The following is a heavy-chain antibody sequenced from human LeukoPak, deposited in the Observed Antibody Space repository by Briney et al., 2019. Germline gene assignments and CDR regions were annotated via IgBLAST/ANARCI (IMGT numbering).Heavy chain of an antibody. V-gene: IGHV1-69*01. CDR1: GGTFSSYA. Sequence: SSVKVSCKASGGTFSSYAISWVRQAPGQGLEWMGGIIPIFGTANYAQRFQGRVTITADESTSTAYMELSSLRSEDTAVYYCARVPTPPDSRTTWGQGTLVTVSS. D-gene: IGHD3-22*01. CDR2: IIPIFGTA. CDR3: ARVPTPPDSRTT. J-gene: IGHJ5*02.